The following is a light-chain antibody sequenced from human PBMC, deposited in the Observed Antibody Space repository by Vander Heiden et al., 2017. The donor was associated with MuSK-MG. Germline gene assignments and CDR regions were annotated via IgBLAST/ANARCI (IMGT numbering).Light chain of an antibody. J-gene: IGLJ2*01. CDR2: DDS. Sequence: SYVLAQSPSVSVAPGQTATIACGGDNIDNKRVHWYQQRPGQAPVLVVYDDSYRPSGIPERFSGSNSGNTATLTISRVEAGDEADYYCQVWDTSSQSEVFGGGTKLTVL. CDR3: QVWDTSSQSEV. V-gene: IGLV3-21*02. CDR1: NIDNKR.